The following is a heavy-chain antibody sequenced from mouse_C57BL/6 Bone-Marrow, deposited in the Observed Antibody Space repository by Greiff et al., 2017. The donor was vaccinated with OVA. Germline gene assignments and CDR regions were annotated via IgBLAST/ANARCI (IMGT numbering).Heavy chain of an antibody. D-gene: IGHD2-1*01. J-gene: IGHJ4*01. Sequence: QVQLQQSGAELARPGASVKLSCKASGYTFTSYGISWVKQRTGQGLEWIGEIYPRSGNTYYNEKFKGKATLTADKSSSTAYMELRSLTSEDSAVYFCASGLLWSYYYAMDYWGQGTSVTVSS. CDR2: IYPRSGNT. CDR1: GYTFTSYG. V-gene: IGHV1-81*01. CDR3: ASGLLWSYYYAMDY.